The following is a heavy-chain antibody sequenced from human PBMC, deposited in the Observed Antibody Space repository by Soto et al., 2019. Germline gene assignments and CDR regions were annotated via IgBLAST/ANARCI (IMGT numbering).Heavy chain of an antibody. CDR1: GFTFTSYA. Sequence: EVQLLESGGGLVQPGGSLRLSCAASGFTFTSYAMNWVRLAPGKGLEWVSAISGTGYNTYNADSVKARFTISKDNTKNKLYLQMNSLRAEDTAVYYCAKAGFSSSWSPTYFDYWGQGTLVTVSS. J-gene: IGHJ4*02. CDR3: AKAGFSSSWSPTYFDY. D-gene: IGHD6-13*01. V-gene: IGHV3-23*01. CDR2: ISGTGYNT.